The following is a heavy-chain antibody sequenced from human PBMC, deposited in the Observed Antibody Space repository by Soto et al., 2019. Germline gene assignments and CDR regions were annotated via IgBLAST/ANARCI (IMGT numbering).Heavy chain of an antibody. D-gene: IGHD2-8*01. CDR2: ITGSSNYM. CDR3: ARDQGQDINY. Sequence: GGFLRLSCAASGFTFSSYSMNWVRQAPGKGLEWVSSITGSSNYMYYADSVKGRFTISRDNAKNSLYLQMNSLRAEDTPLYYCARDQGQDINYWGQETLVTVSS. J-gene: IGHJ4*02. CDR1: GFTFSSYS. V-gene: IGHV3-21*01.